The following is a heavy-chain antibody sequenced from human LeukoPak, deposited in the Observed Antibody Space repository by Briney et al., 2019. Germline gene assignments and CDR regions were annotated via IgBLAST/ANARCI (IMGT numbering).Heavy chain of an antibody. J-gene: IGHJ4*02. CDR3: ARDQSGYDRAFDY. CDR2: IYYSGST. Sequence: SETLSLTCTVSGGSISSSSYYWGWIRQPPGKGLEWIGSIYYSGSTNYNPSLKSRVTISVDTSKNQFSLKLSSVTAADTAVYYCARDQSGYDRAFDYWGQGTLVTVSS. D-gene: IGHD5-12*01. CDR1: GGSISSSSYY. V-gene: IGHV4-39*07.